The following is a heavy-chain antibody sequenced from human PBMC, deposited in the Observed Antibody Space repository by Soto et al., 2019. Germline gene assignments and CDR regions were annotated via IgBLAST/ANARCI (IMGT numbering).Heavy chain of an antibody. V-gene: IGHV1-18*01. CDR3: ARDLVLERHYYYGMDV. J-gene: IGHJ6*02. Sequence: ASVKVSCKAAGGTFRSYGMSGVRQAPGQGLERMGWISAYNGNTNYAQKLQGRVTMTTDTSTSTAYMELRSLRSDDTAVYYCARDLVLERHYYYGMDVWGQGTTVTVSS. CDR2: ISAYNGNT. CDR1: GGTFRSYG. D-gene: IGHD2-8*02.